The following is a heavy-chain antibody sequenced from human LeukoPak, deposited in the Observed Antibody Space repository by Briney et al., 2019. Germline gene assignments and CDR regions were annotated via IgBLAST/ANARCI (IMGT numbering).Heavy chain of an antibody. CDR1: GFTVSSNH. Sequence: GGSLRLSCAASGFTVSSNHMSWARQAPGKGLEWVSVIYSGGSTYYADSVKGRFTISRDNAKNSLYLQMNSLRAEDTAVYYCAREPPKIGYCSSTSCYVDYWGQGTLVTVSS. V-gene: IGHV3-53*01. CDR3: AREPPKIGYCSSTSCYVDY. J-gene: IGHJ4*02. CDR2: IYSGGST. D-gene: IGHD2-2*01.